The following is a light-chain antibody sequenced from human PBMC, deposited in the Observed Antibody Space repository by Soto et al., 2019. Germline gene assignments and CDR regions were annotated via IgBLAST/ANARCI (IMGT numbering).Light chain of an antibody. J-gene: IGKJ1*01. Sequence: EIVLTQSPGTLSLSPGERATLSCRASQNVYSTYLAWYQQKPGQAPRLLIYDASSRATGIPDRFSGSGSGTDFTLTINRLEPEDFAVYYCQQYGNSPRTFGQGTKVDIQ. CDR2: DAS. V-gene: IGKV3-20*01. CDR1: QNVYSTY. CDR3: QQYGNSPRT.